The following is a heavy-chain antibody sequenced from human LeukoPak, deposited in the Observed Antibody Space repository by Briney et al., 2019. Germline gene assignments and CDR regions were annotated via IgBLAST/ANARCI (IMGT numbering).Heavy chain of an antibody. J-gene: IGHJ4*02. CDR3: AKGSPYYYDA. Sequence: GGSLRLSCAASGFTFSSHWMHWVRQAPGKGLVWVSRIKDDGSHTNYADSVKGRFTISRDNAKNSLYLQMNSLRPEDTAIYYCAKGSPYYYDAWGQGTLVTVSS. CDR2: IKDDGSHT. CDR1: GFTFSSHW. V-gene: IGHV3-74*01.